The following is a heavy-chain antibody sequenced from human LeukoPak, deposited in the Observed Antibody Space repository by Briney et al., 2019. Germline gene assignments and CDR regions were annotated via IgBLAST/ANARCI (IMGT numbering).Heavy chain of an antibody. J-gene: IGHJ4*02. V-gene: IGHV1-18*01. CDR3: ARVLVKTRGNYFHDDY. D-gene: IGHD2/OR15-2a*01. Sequence: ASVKVSCKASGYAFTSYGISWARQAPGQGLEWMGWISAYDDKRNSVQRFQDRITMTTDTSTSTSYLELRNLRSDDTAVYYCARVLVKTRGNYFHDDYWGQGTLVTVSS. CDR1: GYAFTSYG. CDR2: ISAYDDKR.